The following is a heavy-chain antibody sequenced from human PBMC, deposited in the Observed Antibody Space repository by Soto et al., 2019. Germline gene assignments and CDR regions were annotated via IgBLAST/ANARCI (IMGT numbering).Heavy chain of an antibody. CDR1: GYTFPSYA. D-gene: IGHD1-26*01. CDR2: ISGSGTST. V-gene: IGHV3-23*01. J-gene: IGHJ4*02. CDR3: AKDLGGSYYESDY. Sequence: GASLRLSCEGSGYTFPSYAISWVRQAPGKGLEWVSAISGSGTSTYYADSVKGRFTISRDNSKNTLYLQMHSLRAEETAVYFCAKDLGGSYYESDYWGQGTLVTVSS.